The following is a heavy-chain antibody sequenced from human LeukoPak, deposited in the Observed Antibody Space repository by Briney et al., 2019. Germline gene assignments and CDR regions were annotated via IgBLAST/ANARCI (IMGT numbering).Heavy chain of an antibody. CDR3: ARNDGDI. CDR1: GGSISSSSHY. V-gene: IGHV4-39*01. Sequence: SETLSLTCTVSGGSISSSSHYWGWIRQPPGKGLECIGSMYSSGSTYYNPSLKSRVTISVDTSKNQFSLKLSSVTAADTAVYYCARNDGDIWGQGTMVTVSS. D-gene: IGHD3-16*01. J-gene: IGHJ3*02. CDR2: MYSSGST.